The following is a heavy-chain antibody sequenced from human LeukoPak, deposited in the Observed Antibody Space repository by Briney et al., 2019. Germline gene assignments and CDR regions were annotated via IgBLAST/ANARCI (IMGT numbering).Heavy chain of an antibody. CDR3: AREHEPRRGAFDI. Sequence: SETLSLTCTVSGGSISSGDYYWSWIRQPPGKGLEWIGYIYHSGSTYYNPSLKSRVTISVDRSKNQFSLKLSSVTAADTAVYYCAREHEPRRGAFDIWGQGTMVTVSS. V-gene: IGHV4-30-2*01. CDR1: GGSISSGDYY. D-gene: IGHD3-10*01. CDR2: IYHSGST. J-gene: IGHJ3*02.